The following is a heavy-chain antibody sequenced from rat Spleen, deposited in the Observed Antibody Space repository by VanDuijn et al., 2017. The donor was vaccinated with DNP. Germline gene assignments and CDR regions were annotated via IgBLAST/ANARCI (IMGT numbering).Heavy chain of an antibody. CDR3: TRGGTYYFDY. Sequence: EVQLVESGGALVQPGRSLKLSCVASGFSFRDYDMAWVRQAPTKGLEWVACMSPTTRSSYYRDSVRGRFTASRDDSTSTLYLQMDSLRSEETATYYCTRGGTYYFDYWGQGVMVTVSS. V-gene: IGHV5-27*01. D-gene: IGHD1-11*01. CDR1: GFSFRDYD. CDR2: MSPTTRSS. J-gene: IGHJ2*01.